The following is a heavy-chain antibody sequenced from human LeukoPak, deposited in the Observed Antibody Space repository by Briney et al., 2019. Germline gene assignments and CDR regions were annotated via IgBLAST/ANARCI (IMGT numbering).Heavy chain of an antibody. V-gene: IGHV3-7*01. D-gene: IGHD3-10*01. J-gene: IGHJ1*01. CDR3: ARGTNVLLWFGESSEFQH. CDR1: GFTFSSYW. Sequence: GGSLRLSCAASGFTFSSYWMSWVRQAPGKGLEWVANIKQDGSEKYYVDSVKGRFTIPRDNGKNSLYLQMNSLRAEDTAVYYCARGTNVLLWFGESSEFQHWGQGTLVTVSS. CDR2: IKQDGSEK.